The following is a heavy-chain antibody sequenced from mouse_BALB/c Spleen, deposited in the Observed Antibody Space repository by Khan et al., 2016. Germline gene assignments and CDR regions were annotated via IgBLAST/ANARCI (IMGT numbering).Heavy chain of an antibody. J-gene: IGHJ4*01. Sequence: EVELVESGGGLVQPGGSRKLSCAASGFTFSDYGMAWVRQAPGKGPEWVAFISNLAYSIYYADTVTGRFTISRENAKNTLYLEMSSLRSEDKAMYYCARYYGYDGTDAMDYWGQGASVTVSS. CDR3: ARYYGYDGTDAMDY. CDR2: ISNLAYSI. D-gene: IGHD2-14*01. V-gene: IGHV5-15*02. CDR1: GFTFSDYG.